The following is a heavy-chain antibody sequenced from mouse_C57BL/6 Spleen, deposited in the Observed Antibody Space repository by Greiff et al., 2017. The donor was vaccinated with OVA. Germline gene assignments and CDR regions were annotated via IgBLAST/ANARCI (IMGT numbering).Heavy chain of an antibody. D-gene: IGHD3-2*02. J-gene: IGHJ4*01. CDR3: ARRAQATGAMDY. CDR1: GYTFTSYW. V-gene: IGHV1-50*01. CDR2: IDPSDSYT. Sequence: QVQLQQPGAELVKPGASVKLSCKASGYTFTSYWMQWVKQRPGQGLEWIGEIDPSDSYTNYKQKFKGKATLTVDTSSSTAYMPLSSLTSEDSAVYYCARRAQATGAMDYWGQGTSVTVSS.